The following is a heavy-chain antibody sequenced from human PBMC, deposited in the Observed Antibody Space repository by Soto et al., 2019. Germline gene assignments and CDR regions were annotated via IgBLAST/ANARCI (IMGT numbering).Heavy chain of an antibody. CDR1: GFTFSSYS. J-gene: IGHJ4*02. CDR3: ARAPHYDILTGYYPFDY. V-gene: IGHV3-21*01. Sequence: EVQLVESGGGLVKPGGSLRLSCAASGFTFSSYSMNWVRQAPGKGLEWVSSISSSGSTIYYADSVKGRFTISRDNAKNSLYLQMNSLRAEDTAVYYCARAPHYDILTGYYPFDYWGQGTLVTVSS. D-gene: IGHD3-9*01. CDR2: ISSSGSTI.